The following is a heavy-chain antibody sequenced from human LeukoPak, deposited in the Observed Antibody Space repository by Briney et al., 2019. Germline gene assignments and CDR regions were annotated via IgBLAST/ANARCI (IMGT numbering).Heavy chain of an antibody. V-gene: IGHV4-59*11. CDR2: IYYSGST. Sequence: SETLSLTCTVSGGSISSHYWSWIRQPPGKGLEWIGYIYYSGSTNYNPSLKSRVTISVDTSKNQFSLKLSSVTAADTAVYYCARDSGYDILTGSDYYYYGMDVWGQGTTVTVSS. CDR3: ARDSGYDILTGSDYYYYGMDV. CDR1: GGSISSHY. D-gene: IGHD3-9*01. J-gene: IGHJ6*02.